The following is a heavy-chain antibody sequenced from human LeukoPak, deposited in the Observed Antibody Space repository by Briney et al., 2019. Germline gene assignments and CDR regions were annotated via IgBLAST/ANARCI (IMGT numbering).Heavy chain of an antibody. V-gene: IGHV4-59*01. CDR3: ARFVWGGAGRILDY. CDR1: GGSFSGYY. D-gene: IGHD2-8*01. CDR2: IYYSGST. J-gene: IGHJ4*02. Sequence: PSETLSLTCAVYGGSFSGYYWSWIRQPPGKGLEWIGYIYYSGSTNYNPSLKSRVTISVDTSKNQFSLKLSSVTAADTAVYYCARFVWGGAGRILDYWGQGTLVTVSS.